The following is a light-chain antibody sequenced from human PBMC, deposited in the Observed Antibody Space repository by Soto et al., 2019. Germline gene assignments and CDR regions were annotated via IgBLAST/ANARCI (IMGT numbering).Light chain of an antibody. J-gene: IGKJ1*01. Sequence: DIEMTQSPAPLSVSPGERATLSCRASQSVSSNLAWYQQKPGQAPRLLIYGASSRATGIPDRFIGNGSGTDFTLTSSGPEPEDFAVYYYQQYGSSPSTFGQGTKVDIK. CDR2: GAS. V-gene: IGKV3-20*01. CDR3: QQYGSSPST. CDR1: QSVSSN.